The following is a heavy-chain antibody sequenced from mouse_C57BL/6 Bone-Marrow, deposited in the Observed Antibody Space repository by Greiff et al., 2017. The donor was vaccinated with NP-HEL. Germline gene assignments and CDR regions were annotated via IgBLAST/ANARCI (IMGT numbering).Heavy chain of an antibody. Sequence: EVQGVESGPVLVKPGASVKMSCKASGYTFTDYYMNWVKQSHGKSLEWIGVINPYNGGTSYNQKFKGKATLTVDKSSSTAYMELNSLTSEDSAVDYCAREGAITTGYFDVWGTGTTVTVSS. D-gene: IGHD1-1*01. CDR2: INPYNGGT. V-gene: IGHV1-19*01. CDR3: AREGAITTGYFDV. J-gene: IGHJ1*03. CDR1: GYTFTDYY.